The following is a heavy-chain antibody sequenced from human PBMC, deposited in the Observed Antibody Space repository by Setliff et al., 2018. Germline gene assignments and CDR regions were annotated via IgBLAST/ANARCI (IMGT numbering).Heavy chain of an antibody. CDR3: AGVHWTTNWFLHY. CDR1: GFAFDSYA. CDR2: IFHDGRDI. V-gene: IGHV3-30*03. J-gene: IGHJ4*01. Sequence: GGSLRLSCAASGFAFDSYAMHWVRQAPGKGLEWVAIIFHDGRDIYYGDSVQCRVAISRDNSNNTLYLQMNSLRSDDTAVYYCAGVHWTTNWFLHYWGQGTLVTVSS. D-gene: IGHD7-27*01.